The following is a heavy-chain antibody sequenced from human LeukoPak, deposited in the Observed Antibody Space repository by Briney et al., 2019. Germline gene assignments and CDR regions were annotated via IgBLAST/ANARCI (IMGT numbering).Heavy chain of an antibody. D-gene: IGHD1-7*01. V-gene: IGHV3-7*01. CDR2: IKQDGSEK. CDR3: ARDDDWNYEDY. CDR1: GFTFSSYW. Sequence: GGSLRLSCAASGFTFSSYWMSRVRQAPGKGLQWVANIKQDGSEKYYVDSVKGRFTISRDNAKKSLYLQMNILRAEDTAVYYCARDDDWNYEDYWGQGTLVTVSS. J-gene: IGHJ4*02.